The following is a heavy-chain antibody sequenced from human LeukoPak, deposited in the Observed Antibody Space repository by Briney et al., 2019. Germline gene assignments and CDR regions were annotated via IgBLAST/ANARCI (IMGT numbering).Heavy chain of an antibody. CDR1: GFTFSSYA. D-gene: IGHD1-26*01. J-gene: IGHJ4*02. Sequence: GGSLRLSCAASGFTFSSYAMHWVRQAPGKGLEWVAVISYDGSNKYYADSVKGRFTISRDNSKNTLYLQMNSLRAEDTAVYYCAKGLWELLGEDYFDYWGQGTLVTVSS. CDR2: ISYDGSNK. V-gene: IGHV3-30-3*01. CDR3: AKGLWELLGEDYFDY.